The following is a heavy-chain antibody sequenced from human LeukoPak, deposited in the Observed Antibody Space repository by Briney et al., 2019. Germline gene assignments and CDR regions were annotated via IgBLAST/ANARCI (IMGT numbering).Heavy chain of an antibody. Sequence: TLSLTCTVSGGSISGYYWSWVRQPPGKGLEWIGEINHSGSTNYNPSLKSRVTISVDTSKNQFSLKLSSVTAADTAVYYYARWSSWGYYYGMDVWGQGTTVTVSS. CDR3: ARWSSWGYYYGMDV. CDR2: INHSGST. V-gene: IGHV4-34*01. D-gene: IGHD1-26*01. CDR1: GGSISGYY. J-gene: IGHJ6*02.